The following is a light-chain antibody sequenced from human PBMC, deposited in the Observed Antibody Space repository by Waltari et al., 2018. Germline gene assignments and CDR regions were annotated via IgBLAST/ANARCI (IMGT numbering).Light chain of an antibody. V-gene: IGLV2-11*01. J-gene: IGLJ3*02. CDR3: CSYAGSYFMV. CDR1: SSDVGAYNY. Sequence: QSALTQPRSVSGSPGQSVTISCTGTSSDVGAYNYVSWYQHHPGKAPKVMIYDVTKWPSGVPDRFSGSKSGNTASLTISGLQAEDEADYHCCSYAGSYFMVFGGGTKLTVL. CDR2: DVT.